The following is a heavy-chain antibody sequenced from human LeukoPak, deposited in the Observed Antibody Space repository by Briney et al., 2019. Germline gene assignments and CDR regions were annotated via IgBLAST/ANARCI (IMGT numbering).Heavy chain of an antibody. Sequence: PGGTLRLSCTAYGFTFSNYWMHWVRQAPWKGLVWVSRINSDGSSTNYADSVKGRFAISRDNAKNTLFLQMYSLRDEDTAVYYCARVGYSSTWFTDYWGQGTLVTVSS. V-gene: IGHV3-74*01. CDR2: INSDGSST. CDR3: ARVGYSSTWFTDY. CDR1: GFTFSNYW. D-gene: IGHD6-13*01. J-gene: IGHJ4*02.